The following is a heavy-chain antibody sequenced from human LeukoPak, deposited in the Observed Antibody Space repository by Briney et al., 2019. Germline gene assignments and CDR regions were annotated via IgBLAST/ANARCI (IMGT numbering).Heavy chain of an antibody. CDR1: GSTFSSYG. J-gene: IGHJ2*01. V-gene: IGHV3-23*01. D-gene: IGHD2-2*01. CDR2: ISGSGGST. CDR3: ARDHRYCSSTSCYSAKWYFDL. Sequence: GGSLRLSCAASGSTFSSYGMSWVRQAPGKGLEWVSAISGSGGSTYYADSVKGRFTISRDNSKNTLYLQMNSLRAEDTAVYYCARDHRYCSSTSCYSAKWYFDLWGRGTLVTVSS.